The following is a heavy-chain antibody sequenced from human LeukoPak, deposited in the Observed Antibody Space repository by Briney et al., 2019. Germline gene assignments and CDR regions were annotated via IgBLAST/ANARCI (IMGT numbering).Heavy chain of an antibody. J-gene: IGHJ4*02. CDR2: IYYSGST. D-gene: IGHD3-3*01. Sequence: GSLRLSCAASGFTFSSYAMSWIRQPPGKGLEWIGYIYYSGSTNYNPSLKSRVTISVDTSKNQFSLKLSSVTAADTAVYYCARHYGRGFWSGYYTSYFDYWGQGTLVTVSS. CDR1: GFTFSSYA. CDR3: ARHYGRGFWSGYYTSYFDY. V-gene: IGHV4-59*08.